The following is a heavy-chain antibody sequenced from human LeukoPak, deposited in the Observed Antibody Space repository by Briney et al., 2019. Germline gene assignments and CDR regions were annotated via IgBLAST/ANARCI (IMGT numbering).Heavy chain of an antibody. CDR1: GGSFSAYY. V-gene: IGHV4-34*01. D-gene: IGHD6-13*01. J-gene: IGHJ5*02. CDR3: ARNEAVAAAFDP. CDR2: IDHTGST. Sequence: SETRSLTCAVYGGSFSAYYWSWIRQPPGKGLEWIGEIDHTGSTNYNPSLKSRVTISVDTSKNQFSLKLSSVTAADTAVYYCARNEAVAAAFDPWGQGTLVTVSS.